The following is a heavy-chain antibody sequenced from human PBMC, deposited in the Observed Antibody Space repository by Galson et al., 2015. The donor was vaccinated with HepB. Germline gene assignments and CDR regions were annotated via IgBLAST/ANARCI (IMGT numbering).Heavy chain of an antibody. CDR2: ISSSSSYI. CDR1: GFTFSSYS. Sequence: SLRLSCAASGFTFSSYSMNWVRQAPGKGLEWVSSISSSSSYIYYADSVKGRFTISRDNAKNSLYLQMNSLRAEDTAVYYCARDPEDIGDFTYYFDYWGQGTLVTVSS. V-gene: IGHV3-21*01. J-gene: IGHJ4*02. CDR3: ARDPEDIGDFTYYFDY. D-gene: IGHD4-17*01.